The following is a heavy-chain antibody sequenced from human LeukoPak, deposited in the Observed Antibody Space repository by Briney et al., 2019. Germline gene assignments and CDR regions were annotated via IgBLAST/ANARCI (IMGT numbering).Heavy chain of an antibody. CDR2: INSDGSST. Sequence: PGGSLRLSCAASGFTFSSYWMHWVRQAPGKGLVWVSRINSDGSSTSYADSVKGRFTISRDNAKNTLYLQMNSLRAEDTAVYYCARGRITMVRGVSFDYWGQGTLVTVSS. J-gene: IGHJ4*02. D-gene: IGHD3-10*01. CDR3: ARGRITMVRGVSFDY. V-gene: IGHV3-74*01. CDR1: GFTFSSYW.